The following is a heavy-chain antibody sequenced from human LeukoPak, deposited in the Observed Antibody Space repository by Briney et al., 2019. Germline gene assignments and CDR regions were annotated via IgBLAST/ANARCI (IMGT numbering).Heavy chain of an antibody. V-gene: IGHV4-38-2*02. CDR3: ARVYYHGTGSNFFDY. CDR2: VYDSGRT. Sequence: SETLSLTCSVAGHSISSGYCWGWIRQSPGKGLEWIGSVYDSGRTYYNPSLEGRVTIFIDTPKNQFSLTLTSVGATDTATYYCARVYYHGTGSNFFDYWGQGTLITVSS. CDR1: GHSISSGYC. D-gene: IGHD3-10*01. J-gene: IGHJ4*02.